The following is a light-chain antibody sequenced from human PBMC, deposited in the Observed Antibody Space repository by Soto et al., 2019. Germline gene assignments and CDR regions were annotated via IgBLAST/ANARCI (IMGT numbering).Light chain of an antibody. CDR3: QHYNDWPRYT. Sequence: EIVMTQSPATLSVSPGERATLSCRASQSVSSNLAWYQQKPGQAPRLLIYGASTRATGIPTRFSGSGSGTEFTLTISSLQSEDFAFYYCQHYNDWPRYTFGQGTRLEIK. CDR2: GAS. CDR1: QSVSSN. J-gene: IGKJ2*01. V-gene: IGKV3-15*01.